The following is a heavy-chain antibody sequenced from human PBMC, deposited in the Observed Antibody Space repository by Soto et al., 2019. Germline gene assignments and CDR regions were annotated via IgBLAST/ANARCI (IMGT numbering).Heavy chain of an antibody. CDR1: GFTYSSYS. CDR2: ISSSSSST. D-gene: IGHD3-9*01. V-gene: IGHV3-23*01. Sequence: GGSLRLSCAASGFTYSSYSMNWVRQAPGKGLERVSAISSSSSSTYYADSVKGRFTISRDNSKNTLYLQMNSLRAEDTAVYYCAKWPYDILTGYYSDYYYYYMDVWGKGTTVTVSS. J-gene: IGHJ6*03. CDR3: AKWPYDILTGYYSDYYYYYMDV.